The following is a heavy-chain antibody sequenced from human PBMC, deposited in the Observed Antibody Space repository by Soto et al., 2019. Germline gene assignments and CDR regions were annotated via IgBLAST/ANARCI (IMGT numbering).Heavy chain of an antibody. D-gene: IGHD6-13*01. CDR1: GYTLTELS. V-gene: IGHV1-24*01. CDR2: FDPEDGET. Sequence: ASVKVSCKVSGYTLTELSMHWVRQAPGKGLEWMGGFDPEDGETIYAQKFQGRVTMTEDTSTDTAYMELSSLRSEDTAVYYCATIPIAAAAHYFDYWGQGTLVTVSS. J-gene: IGHJ4*02. CDR3: ATIPIAAAAHYFDY.